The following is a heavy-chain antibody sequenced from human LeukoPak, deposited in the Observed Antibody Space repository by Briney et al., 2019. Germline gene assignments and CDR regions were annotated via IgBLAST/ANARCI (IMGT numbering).Heavy chain of an antibody. CDR1: GFTFDDYA. V-gene: IGHV3-9*01. CDR3: ARVTVTSTAFDI. D-gene: IGHD4-17*01. Sequence: PGRSLRLSCAASGFTFDDYAMHWVRQAPGKGLEWVSGISWNSGSIGYADSVKGRFTISRDNAKNSLYLQMNSLRAEDTALYYCARVTVTSTAFDIWGQGTMVTVSS. J-gene: IGHJ3*02. CDR2: ISWNSGSI.